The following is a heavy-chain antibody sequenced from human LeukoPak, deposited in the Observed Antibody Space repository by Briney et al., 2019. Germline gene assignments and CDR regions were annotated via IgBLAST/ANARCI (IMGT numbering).Heavy chain of an antibody. Sequence: ASVKVSCKASGYTFTGYYMHWVRQAPGQGHEWMGWINPNSGGTNYAQKFQGRVTMTRDTSINTAYMELSRLRSDDTAVYYCARDLNAYYDSSGIDAFDIWGQGTMVTVSS. CDR1: GYTFTGYY. J-gene: IGHJ3*02. CDR2: INPNSGGT. D-gene: IGHD3-22*01. CDR3: ARDLNAYYDSSGIDAFDI. V-gene: IGHV1-2*02.